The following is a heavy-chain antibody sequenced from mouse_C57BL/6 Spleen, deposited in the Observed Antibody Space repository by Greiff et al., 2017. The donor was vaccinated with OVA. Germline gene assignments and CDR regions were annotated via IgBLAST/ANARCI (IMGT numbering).Heavy chain of an antibody. CDR3: ARGLGPLNYFDY. CDR2: ISYDGSN. CDR1: GYSITSGYY. J-gene: IGHJ2*01. D-gene: IGHD4-1*01. V-gene: IGHV3-6*01. Sequence: EVKLLESGPGLVKPSQSLSLTCSVTGYSITSGYYWNWIRQFPGNKLEWMGYISYDGSNNYNPSLKNRISITRDTSKNQFFLKLNSVTTEDTATYYCARGLGPLNYFDYWGQGTTLTVSS.